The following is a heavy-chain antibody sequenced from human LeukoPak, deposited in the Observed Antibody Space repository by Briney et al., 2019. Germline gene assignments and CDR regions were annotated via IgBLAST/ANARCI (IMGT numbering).Heavy chain of an antibody. CDR2: INPNSGGT. Sequence: ASVKVSCKASGYTFTGYYMHWVRQAPGQGLEWMGWINPNSGGTNYAQKFQGRVTMTRDTSISTAYMELSSLRSEDTAVYYCARLSDYYDSSGSQGDYWGQGTLVTVSS. V-gene: IGHV1-2*02. D-gene: IGHD3-22*01. J-gene: IGHJ4*02. CDR3: ARLSDYYDSSGSQGDY. CDR1: GYTFTGYY.